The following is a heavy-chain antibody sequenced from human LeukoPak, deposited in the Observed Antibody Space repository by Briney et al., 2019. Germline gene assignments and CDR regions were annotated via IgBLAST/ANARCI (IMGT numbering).Heavy chain of an antibody. V-gene: IGHV4-30-2*01. J-gene: IGHJ5*02. CDR3: ARGRYIAAAGPINWFDP. CDR1: GGSISSGGYS. D-gene: IGHD6-13*01. CDR2: IYHSGST. Sequence: PSETLSLTCAVSGGSISSGGYSWSWIRQPPGKGLEWIGYIYHSGSTYYNPSLKSRVTITVDRSKNQFSLKLSSVTAADTAVYYCARGRYIAAAGPINWFDPWAREPWSPSPQ.